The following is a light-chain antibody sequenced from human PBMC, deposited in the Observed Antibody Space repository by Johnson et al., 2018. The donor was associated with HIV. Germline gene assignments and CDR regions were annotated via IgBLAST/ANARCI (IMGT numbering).Light chain of an antibody. CDR2: DNN. CDR1: SSNIGNNY. Sequence: QSVLTQPPSVSAAPGQKVTISCSGTSSNIGNNYVSWYQQFPGTAPKLVIYDNNNRPSGIPDRFSGSKSGTSATLGITGLQTGDEADYYCGTWDSSLSAGGANYVCGTGTKVTVL. V-gene: IGLV1-51*01. J-gene: IGLJ1*01. CDR3: GTWDSSLSAGGANYV.